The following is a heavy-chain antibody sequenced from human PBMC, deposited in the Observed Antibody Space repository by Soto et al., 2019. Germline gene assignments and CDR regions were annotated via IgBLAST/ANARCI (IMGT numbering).Heavy chain of an antibody. CDR3: ARDRAVGATDHGP. J-gene: IGHJ1*01. V-gene: IGHV1-18*01. Sequence: ASVKVSCKASGYIFINYGFSWVRQAPGQGLEWMGWVSAYNGNTNYAQKLQGRVTMTTDTSTSTAYMELRSLTSDDTAVYYCARDRAVGATDHGPWGQGTLVTVSS. CDR2: VSAYNGNT. CDR1: GYIFINYG. D-gene: IGHD1-26*01.